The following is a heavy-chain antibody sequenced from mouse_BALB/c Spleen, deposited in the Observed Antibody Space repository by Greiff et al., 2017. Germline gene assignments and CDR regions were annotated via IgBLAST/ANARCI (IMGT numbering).Heavy chain of an antibody. Sequence: EVNLVESGGGLVQPKGSLKLSCAASGFTFNTYAMNWVRQAPGKGLEWVARIRSKSNNYATYYADSVKDRFTISRDDSQSMLYLQMNNLKTEDTAMYYCVRHDPLLRYFDYWGQGTTLTVSS. D-gene: IGHD1-1*01. J-gene: IGHJ2*01. CDR1: GFTFNTYA. CDR3: VRHDPLLRYFDY. CDR2: IRSKSNNYAT. V-gene: IGHV10-1*02.